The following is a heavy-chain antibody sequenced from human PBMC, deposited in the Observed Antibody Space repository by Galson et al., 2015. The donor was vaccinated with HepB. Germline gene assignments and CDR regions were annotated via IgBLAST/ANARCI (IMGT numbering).Heavy chain of an antibody. J-gene: IGHJ4*02. CDR1: GFTFSDYG. Sequence: SLRLSCAASGFTFSDYGMSWVRQVPGKGLEWICSISGSGGITYFADSVKGRFTISRDNSKNILYLEMNSLRVEDRALYYCTKDRFYEYSGSFMHDYWGQGTLVTVSS. CDR2: ISGSGGIT. D-gene: IGHD1-26*01. V-gene: IGHV3-23*01. CDR3: TKDRFYEYSGSFMHDY.